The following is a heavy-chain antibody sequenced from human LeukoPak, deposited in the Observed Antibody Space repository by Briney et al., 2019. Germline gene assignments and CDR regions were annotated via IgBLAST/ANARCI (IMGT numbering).Heavy chain of an antibody. CDR2: ISSCSSYI. Sequence: GGSLRLSCAASGFTFSSYSMNWVRQAPGKGLEWVSSISSCSSYIYYADSVKGRFTISRDNAKNSLYLQMNSLRAEDTAVYYCARERDDAFDIWGQGTMVTVSS. CDR3: ARERDDAFDI. CDR1: GFTFSSYS. V-gene: IGHV3-21*01. J-gene: IGHJ3*02.